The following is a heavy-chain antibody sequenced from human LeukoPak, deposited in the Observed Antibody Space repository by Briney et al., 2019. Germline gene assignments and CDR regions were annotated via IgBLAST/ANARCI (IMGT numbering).Heavy chain of an antibody. V-gene: IGHV3-21*01. J-gene: IGHJ6*03. D-gene: IGHD6-19*01. CDR3: AREAHSSGWYGDYYYYMDV. CDR1: GFTFSSYS. CDR2: ISSSSSYI. Sequence: GGSQRLSCAASGFTFSSYSMNWVRQAPGKGLEWVSSISSSSSYIYYADSVKGRFTISRDNAKNSLYLQMNSLRAEDTAVYYCAREAHSSGWYGDYYYYMDVWGKGTTVTVSS.